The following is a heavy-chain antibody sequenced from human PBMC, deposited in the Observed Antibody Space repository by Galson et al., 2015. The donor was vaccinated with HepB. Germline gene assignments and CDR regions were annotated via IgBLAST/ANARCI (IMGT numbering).Heavy chain of an antibody. Sequence: SVKVSCKVSGYTLTELSMHWVRQAPGKGLEWMGGFDPEDGETIYAQKFQGRVTMTEDTSTDTAYMELSSLRSEDTAVYYCATDYYDSSGYLDDAFDIWGQGTMVTVSS. CDR3: ATDYYDSSGYLDDAFDI. D-gene: IGHD3-22*01. V-gene: IGHV1-24*01. CDR2: FDPEDGET. J-gene: IGHJ3*02. CDR1: GYTLTELS.